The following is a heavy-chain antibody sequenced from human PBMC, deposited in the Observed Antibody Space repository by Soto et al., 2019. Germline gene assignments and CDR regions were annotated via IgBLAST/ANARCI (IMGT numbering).Heavy chain of an antibody. Sequence: LGESLKISCQATGYRFSSSWIGWVRQKPGKGLEWLGNVYPSDSDVRYSPAFEGQVTISADNSLNTAYLQSLNLKASDTALYYCTKGATSPFDYWGQRRRVTVSS. CDR1: GYRFSSSW. D-gene: IGHD3-16*01. CDR2: VYPSDSDV. J-gene: IGHJ4*02. CDR3: TKGATSPFDY. V-gene: IGHV5-51*01.